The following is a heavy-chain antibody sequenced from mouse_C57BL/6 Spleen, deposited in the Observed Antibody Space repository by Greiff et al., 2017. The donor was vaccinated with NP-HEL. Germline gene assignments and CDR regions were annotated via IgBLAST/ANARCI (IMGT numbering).Heavy chain of an antibody. V-gene: IGHV1-63*01. J-gene: IGHJ3*01. CDR2: IYPGGGYT. CDR1: GYTFTNYW. Sequence: VQLQQSGAELVRPGTSVKMSCKASGYTFTNYWIGWAKQRPGHGLEWIGDIYPGGGYTNYNEKFKGKATLTADKSSSTAYMQFSSLTSEDSAIYYCARGGGTAQATPWFAYWGQGTLVTVSA. CDR3: ARGGGTAQATPWFAY. D-gene: IGHD3-2*02.